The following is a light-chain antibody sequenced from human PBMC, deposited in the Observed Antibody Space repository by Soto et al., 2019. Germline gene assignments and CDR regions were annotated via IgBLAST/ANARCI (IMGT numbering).Light chain of an antibody. V-gene: IGKV3-11*01. J-gene: IGKJ5*01. Sequence: EIVLTQSPATLSLSPGETATLSCRASQSVSGYIGWYQQKPGQAPRLLIYADSNRATGIPARFSGSGSGTDFTLTISSLEPEDFSVYYCQQRYNWPITFGQGTRLDIK. CDR2: ADS. CDR1: QSVSGY. CDR3: QQRYNWPIT.